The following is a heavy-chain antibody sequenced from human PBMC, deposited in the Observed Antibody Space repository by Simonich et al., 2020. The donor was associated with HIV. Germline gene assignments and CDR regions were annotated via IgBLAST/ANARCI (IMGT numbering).Heavy chain of an antibody. CDR3: ARSGGSSSDAFDI. V-gene: IGHV3-74*02. CDR1: GFTFSSYW. CDR2: INSDGRSK. D-gene: IGHD6-6*01. Sequence: EVQLVESGGGLVQPGGSLRLSCAASGFTFSSYWMHWVRQAPGKGLGWVSRINSDGRSKSDADSVKGRFTISRDNAKNTLYLQMNSLRAEDTAVYYCARSGGSSSDAFDIWGQGTMVTVSS. J-gene: IGHJ3*02.